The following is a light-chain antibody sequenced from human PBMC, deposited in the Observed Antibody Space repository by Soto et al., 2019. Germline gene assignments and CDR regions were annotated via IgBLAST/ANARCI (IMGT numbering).Light chain of an antibody. V-gene: IGKV3-15*01. J-gene: IGKJ1*01. CDR1: QSVSRA. CDR2: DAS. Sequence: ETVMTHSPATLSVCPAERDTLSCRASQSVSRALAWYQQKHGLPPRLLIYDASTRATGIPARFSGTGSGTDGTITISGLLKEDGATYYCQQSYSTAWTFGQGTKVDIK. CDR3: QQSYSTAWT.